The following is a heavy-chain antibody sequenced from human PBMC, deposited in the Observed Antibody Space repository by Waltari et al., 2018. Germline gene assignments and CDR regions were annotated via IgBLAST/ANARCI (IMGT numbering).Heavy chain of an antibody. V-gene: IGHV3-53*01. J-gene: IGHJ4*02. D-gene: IGHD2-2*01. CDR1: GFTVSSNY. Sequence: EVQLVESGGGLIQPGGSLRLSCAASGFTVSSNYMSWVRQAPGKGLEGVSVIYSGGITYYADSGKGRFTSSRDPSKNTLYLQMNSLRADDTAVYYCARQRGYCGSTSCYPTYFDYWGQGTLVTVSS. CDR2: IYSGGIT. CDR3: ARQRGYCGSTSCYPTYFDY.